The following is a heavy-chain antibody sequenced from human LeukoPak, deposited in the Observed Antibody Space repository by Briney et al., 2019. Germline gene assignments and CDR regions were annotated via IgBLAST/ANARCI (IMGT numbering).Heavy chain of an antibody. CDR3: ATSPVYSYGHPYYFDY. D-gene: IGHD5-18*01. CDR1: GFTFSSYS. J-gene: IGHJ4*02. Sequence: GGSLRLSCAGSGFTFSSYSMNWVRQAPGKGLEWVSCISSSSSYIYYADSVKGRFTISRDNAKNSLYLQMNSRRAEDTAVYYCATSPVYSYGHPYYFDYWGQGTLVTVSS. V-gene: IGHV3-21*01. CDR2: ISSSSSYI.